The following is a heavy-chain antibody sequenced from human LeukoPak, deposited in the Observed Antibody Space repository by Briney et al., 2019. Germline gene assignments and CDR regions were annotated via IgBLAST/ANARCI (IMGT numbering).Heavy chain of an antibody. J-gene: IGHJ5*01. CDR1: GGSISGSRRY. CDR3: TRQLTWASDTGDS. D-gene: IGHD1-1*01. V-gene: IGHV4-39*01. Sequence: SETLSLTCNVSGGSISGSRRYWGWVRQPPGGGLEWIGSIRYNPPLQSRLTISVDNSQNQFSLKLKSVTAADTSMYYCTRQLTWASDTGDSWGQGTLVTVSS. CDR2: IRY.